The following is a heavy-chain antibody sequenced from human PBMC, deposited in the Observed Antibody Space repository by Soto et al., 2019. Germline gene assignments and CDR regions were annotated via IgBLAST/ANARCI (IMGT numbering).Heavy chain of an antibody. CDR1: GFTFSSYA. J-gene: IGHJ6*02. CDR2: ISGSGGST. D-gene: IGHD3-10*01. Sequence: GGSVRLSCAASGFTFSSYAMSWVRQAPGKGLEWVSAISGSGGSTYYADSVKGRFTISRDNSKNTLYLQMSSLRAEDTAVYYCATGRGVNFYYGMDVWGQGTTVTVSS. CDR3: ATGRGVNFYYGMDV. V-gene: IGHV3-23*01.